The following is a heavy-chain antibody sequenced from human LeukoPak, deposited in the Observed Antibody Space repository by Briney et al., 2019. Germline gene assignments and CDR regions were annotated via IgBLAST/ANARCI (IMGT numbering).Heavy chain of an antibody. J-gene: IGHJ4*02. CDR3: ARGNFDWSTDY. V-gene: IGHV3-7*01. CDR2: IKQDGSEK. CDR1: GFTFSTYW. D-gene: IGHD3-9*01. Sequence: GGSLRLSCAASGFTFSTYWMSWVRQAPGKGLEWVANIKQDGSEKYYVDSVKGRFTISRDNAKNSLYLQMNSLRAEDTAVYYCARGNFDWSTDYWGQGTLVTVSS.